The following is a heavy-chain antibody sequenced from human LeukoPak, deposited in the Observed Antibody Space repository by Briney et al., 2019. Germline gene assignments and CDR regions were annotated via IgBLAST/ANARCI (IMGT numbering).Heavy chain of an antibody. V-gene: IGHV4-39*07. CDR3: ARVGTMADFDS. D-gene: IGHD1-7*01. Sequence: SETLSLTCTVSGGSISSKGFYWGWVRQPPGKGPEWIASVFYSGSTHYNPSLKSRVTISRDTSKNQFSLKVTSVTAADTAVYYCARVGTMADFDSWGQGTLVTVSS. CDR1: GGSISSKGFY. CDR2: VFYSGST. J-gene: IGHJ4*02.